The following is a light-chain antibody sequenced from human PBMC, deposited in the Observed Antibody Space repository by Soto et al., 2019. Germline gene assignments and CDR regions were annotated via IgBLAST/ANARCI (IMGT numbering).Light chain of an antibody. CDR1: QSGSSSY. CDR2: GAS. V-gene: IGKV3-20*01. Sequence: EIVLTQSPGTLSFSPGERATLTCRASQSGSSSYLAWFQQKPGQAPRLLIYGASSRATGIPDRFSGSGSGTDFTLTISRLEPEDFAVYYCQQYGNAPFTFGPGTKVDIK. CDR3: QQYGNAPFT. J-gene: IGKJ3*01.